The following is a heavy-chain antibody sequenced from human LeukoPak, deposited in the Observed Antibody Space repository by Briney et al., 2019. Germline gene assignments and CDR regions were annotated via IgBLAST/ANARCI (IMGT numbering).Heavy chain of an antibody. CDR3: AKDKGYYYDSSGYPISFLDY. D-gene: IGHD3-22*01. J-gene: IGHJ4*02. CDR2: ISGSGGST. Sequence: PGGSLRLSCAASGFTFSSYAMSWVRQAPGKGLEWVSAISGSGGSTYYADSVKGRFTISRDNSKNTLYLQMNSLRAEDTAVYYCAKDKGYYYDSSGYPISFLDYWGQGTLVIVSS. V-gene: IGHV3-23*01. CDR1: GFTFSSYA.